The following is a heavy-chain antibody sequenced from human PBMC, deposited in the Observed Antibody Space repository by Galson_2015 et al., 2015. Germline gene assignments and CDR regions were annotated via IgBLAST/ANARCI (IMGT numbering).Heavy chain of an antibody. CDR1: GYTFSIFA. CDR3: ATSNADVYCSGGSCYLDS. D-gene: IGHD2-15*01. V-gene: IGHV1-69*13. J-gene: IGHJ4*02. CDR2: LLPIYGTP. Sequence: SVKVSCKASGYTFSIFAISWVRQAPGQRLEWMGGLLPIYGTPNYAQKFQGRVTITADESTSTAYMELSSLTSGDTAVFYCATSNADVYCSGGSCYLDSWGQGTLVTVSS.